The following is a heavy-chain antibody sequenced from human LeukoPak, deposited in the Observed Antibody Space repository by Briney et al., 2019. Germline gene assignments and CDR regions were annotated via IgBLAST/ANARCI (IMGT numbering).Heavy chain of an antibody. V-gene: IGHV4-38-2*02. CDR1: VYSISGGYY. Sequence: SQTLSLTCIVSVYSISGGYYWDWIRQPPGKGLEWIGRIYHSGITYYNPSLKSRVSMSVDTSKNQFSLKLSSVTAADTAVYYCARGMSRDGYNYYYYYYMDVWGKGTTVTVSS. D-gene: IGHD5-24*01. CDR2: IYHSGIT. CDR3: ARGMSRDGYNYYYYYYMDV. J-gene: IGHJ6*03.